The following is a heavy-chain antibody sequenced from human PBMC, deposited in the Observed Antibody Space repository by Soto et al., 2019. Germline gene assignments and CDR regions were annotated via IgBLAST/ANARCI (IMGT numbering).Heavy chain of an antibody. Sequence: SETLSLTCSFSGDSVTSHYLTWIRQSPEKGLEWIGYMHYTGFSHYNPSLKSRLTISVDRSENQFTLQLTSVTVADTAVYYCAPSYGNAWHTYWGQGTQVTVSS. CDR1: GDSVTSHY. CDR3: APSYGNAWHTY. J-gene: IGHJ4*02. D-gene: IGHD3-10*01. V-gene: IGHV4-59*02. CDR2: MHYTGFS.